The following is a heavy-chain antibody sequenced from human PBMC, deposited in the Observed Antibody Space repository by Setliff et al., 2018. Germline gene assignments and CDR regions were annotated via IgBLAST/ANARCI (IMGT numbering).Heavy chain of an antibody. J-gene: IGHJ4*02. Sequence: SETLSLTCTVSGGSISSHYWSWIRQPPGKGLEWIGSIYYSGSTNYNPSLKSRVTISVDTSKNQVPLKLSSVTAADTAVYYCASERESASRQTYFDSWGQGTLVTVSS. D-gene: IGHD2-15*01. V-gene: IGHV4-59*11. CDR2: IYYSGST. CDR1: GGSISSHY. CDR3: ASERESASRQTYFDS.